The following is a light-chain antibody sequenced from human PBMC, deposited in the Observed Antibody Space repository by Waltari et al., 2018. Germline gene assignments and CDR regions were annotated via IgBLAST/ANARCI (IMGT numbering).Light chain of an antibody. CDR2: GAS. CDR1: QSVSRA. J-gene: IGKJ1*01. V-gene: IGKV3-20*01. Sequence: EIVLTLSPGTLCLSLGESATVSSRTSQSVSRALAWYQQKPGQAPRLLIYGASTRATGIPGRFSGSGSGTDFSLTISRLEPDDFAVYYCQHYLRLPVTFGQGTTVEI. CDR3: QHYLRLPVT.